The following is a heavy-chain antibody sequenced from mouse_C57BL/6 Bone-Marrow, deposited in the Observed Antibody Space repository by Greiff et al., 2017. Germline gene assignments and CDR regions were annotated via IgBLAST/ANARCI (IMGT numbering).Heavy chain of an antibody. CDR3: TRSGGLRRERFAY. D-gene: IGHD2-4*01. J-gene: IGHJ3*01. CDR2: IYPGHSDT. V-gene: IGHV1-5*01. CDR1: GYTFTSYW. Sequence: VHVKQSGTVLARPGASVKMSCKTSGYTFTSYWMHWVKQRPGQGLEWIGAIYPGHSDTSYNQKFKGKAKLTAVTSASTAYMELSSLTNEDSAVYYCTRSGGLRRERFAYWGQGTLVTVSA.